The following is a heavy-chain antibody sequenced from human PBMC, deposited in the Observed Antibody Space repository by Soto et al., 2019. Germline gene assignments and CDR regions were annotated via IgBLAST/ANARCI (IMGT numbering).Heavy chain of an antibody. Sequence: PGGSLRLSCAASGFTVSSNYMSWVRQAPGKGLEWVSIVYSGGRTYYADSVKGRFTISRDNSENTVYLQMNSLRAVDTAVYYCVRLRAYNILHFVYWGQGTLVTVSS. CDR2: VYSGGRT. V-gene: IGHV3-66*01. CDR1: GFTVSSNY. CDR3: VRLRAYNILHFVY. J-gene: IGHJ4*02. D-gene: IGHD3-9*01.